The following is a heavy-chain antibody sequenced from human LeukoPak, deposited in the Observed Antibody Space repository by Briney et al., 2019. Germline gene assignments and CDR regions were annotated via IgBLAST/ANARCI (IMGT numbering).Heavy chain of an antibody. CDR2: ISGSGGST. V-gene: IGHV3-23*01. Sequence: GGSLRLSCAASGFTFSSYAMSWVRQAPGKGLEWVSAISGSGGSTYYADSVKGRFTISRDNSKNTLYLQMNSLRAEDTAVYYCAKICSSTSCSNTFDYWGQGTLVTVSS. CDR1: GFTFSSYA. D-gene: IGHD2-2*01. J-gene: IGHJ4*02. CDR3: AKICSSTSCSNTFDY.